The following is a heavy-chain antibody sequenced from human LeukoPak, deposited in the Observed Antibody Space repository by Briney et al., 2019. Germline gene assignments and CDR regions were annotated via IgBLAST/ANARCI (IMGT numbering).Heavy chain of an antibody. V-gene: IGHV1-18*01. Sequence: ASVKVSCKASGYTFTNSDITWVRHAPGQGLEWMGRISTSNGDTNYAAKLQGRVTMTTDTSTSTVYMELGSLTSDDTAVYFCARDPYHRLGPPLDLWGQGTLVTVSS. J-gene: IGHJ5*02. CDR3: ARDPYHRLGPPLDL. D-gene: IGHD1-14*01. CDR1: GYTFTNSD. CDR2: ISTSNGDT.